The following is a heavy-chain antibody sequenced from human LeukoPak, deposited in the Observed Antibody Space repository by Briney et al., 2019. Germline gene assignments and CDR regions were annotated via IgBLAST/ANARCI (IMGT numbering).Heavy chain of an antibody. V-gene: IGHV3-53*01. CDR1: GFTFSSYS. J-gene: IGHJ6*02. CDR3: ARDMNL. Sequence: GGSLRLSCAASGFTFSSYSMSWVRQAPGKGLEWVSVTNSGGATDYADSVKGRFTISRDNSKNTLYLQMNSLRAEGTAVYYCARDMNLWGQGTTVTVSS. CDR2: TNSGGAT.